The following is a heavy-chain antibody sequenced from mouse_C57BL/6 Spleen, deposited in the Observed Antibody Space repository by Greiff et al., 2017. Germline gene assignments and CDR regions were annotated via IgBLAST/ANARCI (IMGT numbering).Heavy chain of an antibody. CDR2: ISSGSSTI. V-gene: IGHV5-17*01. D-gene: IGHD4-1*01. Sequence: EVMLVEPGGGLVKPGGSLKLSCAASGFTFSDYGMHWVRQAPEKGLEWVAYISSGSSTIYYADTVRGRYTISRDNAKNTLFLQMTSLGSEDTAMYYCARNWDDDMDYWGQGTSVTVSA. CDR3: ARNWDDDMDY. CDR1: GFTFSDYG. J-gene: IGHJ4*01.